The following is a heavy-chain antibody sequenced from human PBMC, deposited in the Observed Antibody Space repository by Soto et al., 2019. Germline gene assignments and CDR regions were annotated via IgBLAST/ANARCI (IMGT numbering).Heavy chain of an antibody. CDR2: IHNSGNT. D-gene: IGHD3-3*01. J-gene: IGHJ3*02. CDR1: SGSIRTSY. V-gene: IGHV4-59*01. Sequence: QVQLQESGPGLVKPSETLSLTCTVPSGSIRTSYWTWIRQFPGKRLEWIAHIHNSGNTNSNPSLKSRVTSSMDTSKNQISLRVTSVTAADTSMDFCARLHYTVVTRIDMWGQGTMVTVSP. CDR3: ARLHYTVVTRIDM.